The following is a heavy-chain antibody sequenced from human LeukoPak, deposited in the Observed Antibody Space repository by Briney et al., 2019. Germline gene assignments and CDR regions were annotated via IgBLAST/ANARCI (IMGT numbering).Heavy chain of an antibody. CDR2: ISYDGSNK. D-gene: IGHD4-11*01. Sequence: PGGSLRLSCAASGFTFSSYAMHWVRQAPGKGLEWVALISYDGSNKYYADSVKGRFTISRDNSKNTLYLQMNSLRAEDTAVYYCARDLPLARTVTTGVPAYWGQGTLVTVSS. V-gene: IGHV3-30-3*01. J-gene: IGHJ4*02. CDR1: GFTFSSYA. CDR3: ARDLPLARTVTTGVPAY.